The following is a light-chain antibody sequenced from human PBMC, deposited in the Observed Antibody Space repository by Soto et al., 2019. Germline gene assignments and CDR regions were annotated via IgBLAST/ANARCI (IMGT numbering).Light chain of an antibody. CDR2: GNS. V-gene: IGLV1-40*01. J-gene: IGLJ1*01. Sequence: QSVLTQPPSVSVAPGQRVTISCTGSSSNIGAGYDVHWYQQLPGTAPKLLIYGNSNRPSGVPDRFSGSKSGTSASLAIPGLQAEDEADYYCQSYDSSLSGYVFGTGTKVTVL. CDR1: SSNIGAGYD. CDR3: QSYDSSLSGYV.